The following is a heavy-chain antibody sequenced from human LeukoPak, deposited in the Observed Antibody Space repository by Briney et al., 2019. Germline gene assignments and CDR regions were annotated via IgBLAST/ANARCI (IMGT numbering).Heavy chain of an antibody. CDR3: ARGVSSSSDY. CDR2: ISSNGGST. CDR1: GFTFSSYA. V-gene: IGHV3-64*01. J-gene: IGHJ4*02. Sequence: GGSLRLSCAASGFTFSSYAMYWVRQAPGKGLEYVSAISSNGGSTYYANSVKGRFTISRDNSKNTLYLQMGSLRAEDMAVYYCARGVSSSSDYWGQGALVTVSS. D-gene: IGHD6-6*01.